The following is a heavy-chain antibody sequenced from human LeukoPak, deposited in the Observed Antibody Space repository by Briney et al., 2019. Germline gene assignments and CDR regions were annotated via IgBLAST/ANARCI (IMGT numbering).Heavy chain of an antibody. CDR2: IKQDGSEK. CDR3: ARGGRFGELPLFDY. CDR1: GFTFSSYS. J-gene: IGHJ4*02. V-gene: IGHV3-7*03. D-gene: IGHD3-10*01. Sequence: GGSLRLSCAASGFTFSSYSMNWVRQAPGKGLEWVANIKQDGSEKYYVDSVKGRFTISRDNAKNSLYLQMNSLRAEDTAVYYCARGGRFGELPLFDYWGQGTLVTVSS.